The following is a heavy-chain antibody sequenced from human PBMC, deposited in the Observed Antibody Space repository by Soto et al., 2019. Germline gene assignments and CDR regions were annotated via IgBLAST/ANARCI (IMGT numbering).Heavy chain of an antibody. D-gene: IGHD3-3*01. CDR3: ARVTYYDFWSGPGYGMDV. Sequence: SETLSLTCTVSCGSISRYYWSWIRQPPGKGLEWIGYIYYSGSTNYNPSLKSRVTIPVDTSKNQFSLKLSSVTAADTAVYYCARVTYYDFWSGPGYGMDVWGQGTTVTVSS. V-gene: IGHV4-59*01. J-gene: IGHJ6*02. CDR1: CGSISRYY. CDR2: IYYSGST.